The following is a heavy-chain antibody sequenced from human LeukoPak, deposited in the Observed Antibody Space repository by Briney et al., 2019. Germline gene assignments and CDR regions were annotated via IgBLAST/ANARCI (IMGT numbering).Heavy chain of an antibody. CDR2: IYYSGST. CDR1: GGSISSSSYY. Sequence: SETLSLTCTVSGGSISSSSYYWGWIRQPPGKWLKWIGSIYYSGSTYYNPSLKSRVTISVDTSKNQFYLKLSSVTAADTAVYYCAKAGGATPDAFDNWGQGTMVTVSS. CDR3: AKAGGATPDAFDN. J-gene: IGHJ3*02. D-gene: IGHD1-26*01. V-gene: IGHV4-39*07.